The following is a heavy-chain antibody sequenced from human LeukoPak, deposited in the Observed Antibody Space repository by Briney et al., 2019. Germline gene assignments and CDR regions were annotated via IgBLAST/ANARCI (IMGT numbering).Heavy chain of an antibody. CDR2: ISGSGEIT. D-gene: IGHD6-13*01. CDR1: GFIFGTNA. J-gene: IGHJ6*03. Sequence: GGSLRLSCTASGFIFGTNAMIWVRQAPGKGLQWVSSISGSGEITYYADSVKGRFTISRDNPKNTLYLQMNSLRAEDTAVYYCAKDFDGSTWFGRNYMDVWGKGTTVTVSS. V-gene: IGHV3-23*01. CDR3: AKDFDGSTWFGRNYMDV.